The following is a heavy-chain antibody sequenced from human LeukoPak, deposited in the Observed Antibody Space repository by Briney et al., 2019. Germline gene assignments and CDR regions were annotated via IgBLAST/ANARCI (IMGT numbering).Heavy chain of an antibody. V-gene: IGHV4-59*08. CDR2: IYYSGST. CDR3: ARVLGMVTAFDH. D-gene: IGHD2-21*02. CDR1: GGSISSYY. Sequence: KPSETLSLTCSVSGGSISSYYWSWIRQPPGKGLEWIGYIYYSGSTNYNPSLKSRVTISVDTSKNQFSLKLSSVTATDTAVYYCARVLGMVTAFDHWGQGTPITVSS. J-gene: IGHJ4*02.